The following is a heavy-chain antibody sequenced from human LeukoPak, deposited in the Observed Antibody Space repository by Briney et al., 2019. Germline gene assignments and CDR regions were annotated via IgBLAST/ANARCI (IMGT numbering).Heavy chain of an antibody. CDR2: IDISGGST. J-gene: IGHJ4*02. D-gene: IGHD1-1*01. CDR3: ANEVRPNDY. CDR1: GFTFGDYA. V-gene: IGHV3-23*01. Sequence: GGSLRLSCTASGFTFGDYAMSWVRQAPGKGLEWVASIDISGGSTYYEDSVQGRFTISRDNSKNTLYLEMNSLRVEDTALYYCANEVRPNDYWGQGTLVTVSS.